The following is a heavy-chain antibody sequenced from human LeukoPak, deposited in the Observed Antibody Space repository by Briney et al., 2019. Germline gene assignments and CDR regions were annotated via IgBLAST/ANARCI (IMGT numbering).Heavy chain of an antibody. J-gene: IGHJ4*02. V-gene: IGHV4-59*08. D-gene: IGHD6-19*01. CDR3: ATYSSGRAPDY. Sequence: SETLSLTCTVSGDSLSRYYWSWIRQLPGKGLEWIGYIYYSGSTTYNPSLKSRVTISVDASKNEFSLRLNSVTAEDTAVYFCATYSSGRAPDYWGQGTLVTASS. CDR1: GDSLSRYY. CDR2: IYYSGST.